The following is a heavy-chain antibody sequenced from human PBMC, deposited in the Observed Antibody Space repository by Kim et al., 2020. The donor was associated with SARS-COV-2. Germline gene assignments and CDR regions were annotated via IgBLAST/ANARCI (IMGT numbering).Heavy chain of an antibody. Sequence: YYNPSLKSRVTISVDTSKTQFSLKLSSVTAADTAVYYCARRATTFYGMDVWGQGTTVTVSS. CDR3: ARRATTFYGMDV. V-gene: IGHV4-39*01. J-gene: IGHJ6*02. D-gene: IGHD1-26*01.